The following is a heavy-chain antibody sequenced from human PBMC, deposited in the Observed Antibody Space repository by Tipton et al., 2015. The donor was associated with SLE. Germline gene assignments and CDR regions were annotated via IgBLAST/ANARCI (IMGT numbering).Heavy chain of an antibody. CDR3: ARARQWLVGDY. D-gene: IGHD6-19*01. CDR1: GGSISSYY. CDR2: ISYSGTT. Sequence: TLSLTCTVSGGSISSYYWSWIRQPPGKRLEWIGYISYSGTTNFNPSLKSRVTISVDASKKHFSLRLTSVTAADTAVYYCARARQWLVGDYWGQGTLVIVSS. J-gene: IGHJ4*02. V-gene: IGHV4-59*12.